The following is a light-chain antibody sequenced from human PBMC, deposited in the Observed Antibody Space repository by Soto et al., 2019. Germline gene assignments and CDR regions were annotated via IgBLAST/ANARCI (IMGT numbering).Light chain of an antibody. J-gene: IGKJ2*01. V-gene: IGKV1-39*01. CDR1: QIISSY. CDR2: LAS. Sequence: DIQMTQSPSSLSASVGDRVTITCRASQIISSYLNWYQQKPGKAPKLLIYLASSLQSVVPSRFTGSGSGTDFTLTITSLQPEDCAIYYCQQTYRTPFTFGQGTRMEI. CDR3: QQTYRTPFT.